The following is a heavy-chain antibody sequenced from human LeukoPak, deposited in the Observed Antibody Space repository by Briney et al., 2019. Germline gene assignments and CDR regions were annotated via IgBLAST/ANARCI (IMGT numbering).Heavy chain of an antibody. V-gene: IGHV3-23*01. CDR1: GFTISSYA. D-gene: IGHD3-22*01. Sequence: GGSLRLSCAVSGFTISSYAMSWVRQAPGKGLEWVSAMSGSGGSTYYADSVKGRITISRDNSKNMLYLEMNSLRAEDTAVYYCASDYYDSSGYSDWGQGTLVTVSS. J-gene: IGHJ4*02. CDR2: MSGSGGST. CDR3: ASDYYDSSGYSD.